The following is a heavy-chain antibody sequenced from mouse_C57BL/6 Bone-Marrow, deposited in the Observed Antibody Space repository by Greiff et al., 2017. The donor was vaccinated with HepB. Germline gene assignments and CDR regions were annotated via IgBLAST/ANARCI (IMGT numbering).Heavy chain of an antibody. D-gene: IGHD1-1*01. CDR2: TFYSGIT. V-gene: IGHV3-3*01. J-gene: IGHJ3*01. CDR3: AREGPYYYGSSSFAY. CDR1: GFSVNSDCY. Sequence: VQLVESGPSLVRPSQTLSLTCTVTGFSVNSDCYWIWIRQFPGNKLEYIGYTFYSGITYYNPSLESRTYITRDTSKNQFSLKLSSVTTEDTATYYCAREGPYYYGSSSFAYWGQGTLVTVSA.